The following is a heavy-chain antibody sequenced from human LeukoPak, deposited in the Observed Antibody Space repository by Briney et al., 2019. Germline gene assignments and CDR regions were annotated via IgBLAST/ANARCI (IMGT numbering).Heavy chain of an antibody. CDR3: AEARNGVCYV. CDR2: MKQDGSEI. V-gene: IGHV3-7*03. J-gene: IGHJ4*02. Sequence: GGSLRLSCAASGFTFTSYWMHWMRQAPGKGLEWVANMKQDGSEIYYVDSVKGRFTISSNNAKKSLYLQMNSLRVEDTAVYYCAEARNGVCYVWGQGTLVTVSS. CDR1: GFTFTSYW. D-gene: IGHD2-8*01.